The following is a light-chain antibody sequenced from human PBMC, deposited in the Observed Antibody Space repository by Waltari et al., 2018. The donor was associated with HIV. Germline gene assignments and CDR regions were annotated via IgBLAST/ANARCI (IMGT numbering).Light chain of an antibody. V-gene: IGLV1-40*01. CDR2: GSK. CDR1: TSFIGAADD. J-gene: IGLJ2*01. Sequence: QSVLTQPPSVSGAPGQRVTISCTRNTSFIGAADDVYWYQQLPGKAPKLLIYGSKRRPSGVPDRFSGLMSGTSASLTITGLQSEDEADYYCQSFDRGLNGVIFGGGTRLTVL. CDR3: QSFDRGLNGVI.